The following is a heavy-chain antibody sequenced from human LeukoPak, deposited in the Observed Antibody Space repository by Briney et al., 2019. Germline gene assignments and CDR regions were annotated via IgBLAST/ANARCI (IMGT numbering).Heavy chain of an antibody. CDR2: IYTSGSP. J-gene: IGHJ6*03. CDR3: ARVVYDYVWGSYPGYYYYMDV. CDR1: GRSISSYY. D-gene: IGHD3-16*02. V-gene: IGHV4-4*07. Sequence: SSETLSLTCTVSGRSISSYYWSWIRQPAGKGLEWNGRIYTSGSPNYNPSLKSRATMSVDTSKNQFSLKLSSVTAADTAVYYCARVVYDYVWGSYPGYYYYMDVWGKGTTVTISS.